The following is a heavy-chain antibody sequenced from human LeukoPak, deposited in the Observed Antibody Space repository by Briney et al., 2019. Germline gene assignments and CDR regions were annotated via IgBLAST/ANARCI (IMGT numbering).Heavy chain of an antibody. J-gene: IGHJ5*02. CDR3: ATNVAYCGGDCSFGWFDP. CDR1: SGSFSGYY. V-gene: IGHV4-34*01. CDR2: INHSGST. D-gene: IGHD2-21*02. Sequence: SETLSLTCAVYSGSFSGYYWSWIRQPPGKGLEWIGEINHSGSTTYNPSLKSRVTISVATSKNQFSLKLTSVTAADTAIYYCATNVAYCGGDCSFGWFDPWGQGTPVTVSS.